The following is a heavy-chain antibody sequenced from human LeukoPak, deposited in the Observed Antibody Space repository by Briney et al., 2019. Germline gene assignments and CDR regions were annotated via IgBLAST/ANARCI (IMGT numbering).Heavy chain of an antibody. CDR3: ATDRINYYDSSGYPNFDY. Sequence: ASVKVSCKVSGYTLTGLSMHWLRQAPGKGLEWMGGFDPEDGETIYAQKFQGRVTMTEDTSTDTAYMELSSLRSEDTAVYYCATDRINYYDSSGYPNFDYWGQGTLVTVSS. D-gene: IGHD3-22*01. CDR2: FDPEDGET. J-gene: IGHJ4*02. CDR1: GYTLTGLS. V-gene: IGHV1-24*01.